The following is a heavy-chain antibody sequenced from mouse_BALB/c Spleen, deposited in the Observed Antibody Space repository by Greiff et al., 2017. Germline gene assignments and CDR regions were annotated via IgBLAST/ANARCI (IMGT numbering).Heavy chain of an antibody. Sequence: VKLQESGAELARPGASVKMSCKASGYTFTSYTMHWVKQRPGQGLEWIGYINPSSGYTNYNQKFKDKATLTADKSSSTAYMQLSSLTSEDSAVYYCARLGLWPYYFDYWGQGTTLTVSS. CDR3: ARLGLWPYYFDY. V-gene: IGHV1-4*01. D-gene: IGHD1-1*02. CDR2: INPSSGYT. J-gene: IGHJ2*01. CDR1: GYTFTSYT.